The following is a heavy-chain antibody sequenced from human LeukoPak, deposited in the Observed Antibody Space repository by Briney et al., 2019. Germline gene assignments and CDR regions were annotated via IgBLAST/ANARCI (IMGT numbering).Heavy chain of an antibody. Sequence: GGSLRLSCAASGLTFSSHAMTWVRRAPGKGLDWVSIIYPNGRTYYADSVKGRFTISRDNSKNTLNLQMNSLRVEDTAVYYCARAWTGDYWGQGTLVTVSS. CDR1: GLTFSSHA. D-gene: IGHD3/OR15-3a*01. CDR2: IYPNGRT. J-gene: IGHJ4*02. V-gene: IGHV3-23*05. CDR3: ARAWTGDY.